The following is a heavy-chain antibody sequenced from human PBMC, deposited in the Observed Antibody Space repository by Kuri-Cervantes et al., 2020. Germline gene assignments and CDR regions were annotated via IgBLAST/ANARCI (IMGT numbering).Heavy chain of an antibody. D-gene: IGHD1-1*01. CDR3: AKDHFGNSKLFDS. V-gene: IGHV3-23*01. CDR1: GFTFSTYA. Sequence: GGSLRLSCAASGFTFSTYAMSWVRQAPGKGLEWFSGISGSSDNIYYADSVKGRFTISRDNSKNTLYLQMNSLRAEDTAVYYCAKDHFGNSKLFDSLGQGTLVTVSS. J-gene: IGHJ4*02. CDR2: ISGSSDNI.